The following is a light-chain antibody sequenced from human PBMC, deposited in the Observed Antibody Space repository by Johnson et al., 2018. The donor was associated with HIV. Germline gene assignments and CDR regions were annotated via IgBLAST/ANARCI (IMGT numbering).Light chain of an antibody. CDR1: SYNIGNSY. J-gene: IGLJ1*01. CDR3: GTWDSSLSAGGV. CDR2: ENN. V-gene: IGLV1-51*02. Sequence: QSVLTQPPSVSAAPGQKVTISCSGSSYNIGNSYVSWYQQLPGTAPKLLIYENNKRPSGLPDRFSGSKSGTSATLGITGLQTGDEADYYCGTWDSSLSAGGVFGTGTKVTVL.